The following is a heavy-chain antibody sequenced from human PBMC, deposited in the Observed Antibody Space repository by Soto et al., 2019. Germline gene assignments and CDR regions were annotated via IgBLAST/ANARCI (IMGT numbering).Heavy chain of an antibody. J-gene: IGHJ5*02. CDR3: ARNYYDILTGYLWFDP. D-gene: IGHD3-9*01. Sequence: SGPTLVNPTQTLTLTCTFSGFSLSTLGTCVTWIRQPPGKALEWLALIDWDDDKYYSTSLKTRLTISKDTSKNQVVLTMTNMDPVDTATYYCARNYYDILTGYLWFDPWGQGTLVTVSS. V-gene: IGHV2-70*01. CDR2: IDWDDDK. CDR1: GFSLSTLGTC.